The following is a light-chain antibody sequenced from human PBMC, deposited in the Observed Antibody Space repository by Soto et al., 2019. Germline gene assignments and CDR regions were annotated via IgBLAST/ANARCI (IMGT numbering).Light chain of an antibody. J-gene: IGKJ4*01. CDR2: DAS. Sequence: EIVLTQSPATLSLSPGERATLSCRASQSVSSYLAWYQQKPGQAPRLLIDDASNRATGIPARFSGSGSGTDFTLTISCLELEDFAVYYCQQRSNWPLTFGGGTKVEIK. CDR3: QQRSNWPLT. CDR1: QSVSSY. V-gene: IGKV3-11*01.